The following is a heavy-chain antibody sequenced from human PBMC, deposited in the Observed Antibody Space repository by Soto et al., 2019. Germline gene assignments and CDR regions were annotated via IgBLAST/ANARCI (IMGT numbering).Heavy chain of an antibody. CDR3: ARGHRSGWTADFDL. Sequence: QVQLQQWGAGLLKPSETLSLTCGVYGGSFSGYYWSWIRQPPGKGLEWIGEIDHTGSTIYTPSLRIRVAISIDTSKNKFSLKLSSVAAADTAVYYCARGHRSGWTADFDLWGRRTLVTVSS. J-gene: IGHJ2*01. CDR1: GGSFSGYY. V-gene: IGHV4-34*01. CDR2: IDHTGST. D-gene: IGHD6-19*01.